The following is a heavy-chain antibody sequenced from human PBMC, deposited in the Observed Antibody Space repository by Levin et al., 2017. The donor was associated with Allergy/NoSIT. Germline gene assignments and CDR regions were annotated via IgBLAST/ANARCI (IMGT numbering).Heavy chain of an antibody. J-gene: IGHJ5*02. CDR2: INHSGIT. D-gene: IGHD6-13*01. V-gene: IGHV4-34*01. CDR3: ARGPSTSWYFWFDP. Sequence: PSETLSLTCAVYGGAFNGFYWSWIRRPPGKGLEWIGEINHSGITNYNPSLKSRVTMSVDTSKTQFSLKLSSVTAADTAVYYCARGPSTSWYFWFDPWGQGTLVTVSS. CDR1: GGAFNGFY.